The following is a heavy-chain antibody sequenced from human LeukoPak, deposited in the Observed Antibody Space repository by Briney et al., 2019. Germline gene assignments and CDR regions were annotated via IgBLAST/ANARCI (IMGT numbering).Heavy chain of an antibody. CDR2: IYYSGSS. Sequence: SETLSLTCTVSGGSISDYYWNWIRQPPGKGLEWIGYIYYSGSSNYNPSLKSRVTISVDTSKNQFSLKLSSVTAADTAVYYCARVPKVSGSYRKRTYYYYMDVWGKGTTVTVSS. CDR1: GGSISDYY. J-gene: IGHJ6*03. V-gene: IGHV4-59*12. D-gene: IGHD1-26*01. CDR3: ARVPKVSGSYRKRTYYYYMDV.